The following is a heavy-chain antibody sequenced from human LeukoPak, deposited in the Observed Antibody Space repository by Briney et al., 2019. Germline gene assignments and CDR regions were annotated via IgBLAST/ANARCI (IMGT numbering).Heavy chain of an antibody. Sequence: SVKVSCKASGGTFSSYAISWVRQAPGQWLEWMGRIIPILGIANYAQKFQGRVTITADKSTSTAYMELSSLRSEDTAVYYCARMLAGGASSSWEGRYFDYWGQGTLVTVSS. CDR3: ARMLAGGASSSWEGRYFDY. CDR2: IIPILGIA. CDR1: GGTFSSYA. J-gene: IGHJ4*02. V-gene: IGHV1-69*04. D-gene: IGHD6-13*01.